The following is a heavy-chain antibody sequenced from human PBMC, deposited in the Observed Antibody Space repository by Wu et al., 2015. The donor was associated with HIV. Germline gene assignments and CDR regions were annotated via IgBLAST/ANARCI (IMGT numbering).Heavy chain of an antibody. CDR2: INPNSGGT. V-gene: IGHV1-2*02. J-gene: IGHJ6*02. CDR1: GYTFTGYY. D-gene: IGHD3-22*01. Sequence: QVQLVQSGAEVKKPGASVKVSCKASGYTFTGYYMHWVRQAPGQGLEWMGWINPNSGGTNYAQKFQGRVTMTRDTSISTAYMELSRLRSDDTAVYYCGRGMWYDSSGYYPLYGMDVWGQGPRSPSP. CDR3: GRGMWYDSSGYYPLYGMDV.